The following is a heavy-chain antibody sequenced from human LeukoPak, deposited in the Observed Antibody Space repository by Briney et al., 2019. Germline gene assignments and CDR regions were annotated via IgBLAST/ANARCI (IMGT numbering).Heavy chain of an antibody. CDR3: ARSYYYDSSGYYYFDY. CDR2: IIPILGIA. V-gene: IGHV1-69*04. CDR1: GGTFSSYA. D-gene: IGHD3-22*01. Sequence: SVKVSCKASGGTFSSYAISWVRQAPGQGLEWMGRIIPILGIANYAQKFQGRVTITADKSTSTAYMELSSLRSEDTAVYYCARSYYYDSSGYYYFDYWGQGTLVTVSS. J-gene: IGHJ4*02.